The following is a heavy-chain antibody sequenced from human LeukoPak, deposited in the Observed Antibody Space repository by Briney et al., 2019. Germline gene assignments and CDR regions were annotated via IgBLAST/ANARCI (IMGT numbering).Heavy chain of an antibody. CDR2: VFHSGNT. CDR1: GGSISSSLYH. V-gene: IGHV4-39*01. D-gene: IGHD1-1*01. CDR3: ARQIVGTSWNYYYSYIDV. J-gene: IGHJ6*03. Sequence: PSETLSLTCSVSGGSISSSLYHWGWLRLPPGKGLEWIGNVFHSGNTYSSPSLQSRVAFSVDTSKNQFSLKLTSVTATDTAVYYCARQIVGTSWNYYYSYIDVWGKGTSVSVSS.